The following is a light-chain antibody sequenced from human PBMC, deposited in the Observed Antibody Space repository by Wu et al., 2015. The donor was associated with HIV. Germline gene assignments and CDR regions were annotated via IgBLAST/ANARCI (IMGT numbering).Light chain of an antibody. J-gene: IGKJ5*01. CDR2: DTS. V-gene: IGKV3-11*01. Sequence: EIVLTQSPATLSLSPGERATLSCRASQSVGNYLAWYHQKPGQAPRLLIYDTSNRATGIPARFSGSGSGTDFTLTISSLEPEDFAVYYCQQRSNWPITFGQGTRLEI. CDR1: QSVGNY. CDR3: QQRSNWPIT.